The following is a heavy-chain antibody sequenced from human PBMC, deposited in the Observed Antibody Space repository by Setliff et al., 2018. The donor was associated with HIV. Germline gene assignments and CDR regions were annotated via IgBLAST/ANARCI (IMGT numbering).Heavy chain of an antibody. CDR3: AKGSGYYSTDAFDI. V-gene: IGHV3-74*01. D-gene: IGHD3-22*01. CDR2: INGDGSST. Sequence: PGGSLRLSCAASGFTFSSHWMHWVRQAPGKGRVWVSRINGDGSSTTYADSVKGRFTISRDNAKNTLYLQMNSLRAEDTAVYYCAKGSGYYSTDAFDIWGQGTMVTVSS. J-gene: IGHJ3*02. CDR1: GFTFSSHW.